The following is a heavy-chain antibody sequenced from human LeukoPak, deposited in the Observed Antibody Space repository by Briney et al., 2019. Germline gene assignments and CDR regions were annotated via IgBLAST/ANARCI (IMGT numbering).Heavy chain of an antibody. CDR2: IKQDGSEK. CDR1: GFTFSSYW. CDR3: ARSPIYDILTGPSAFDI. D-gene: IGHD3-9*01. V-gene: IGHV3-7*01. Sequence: GGTLRLSCAASGFTFSSYWMSWVRQAPGKGLEWVANIKQDGSEKYYVDSVKGRFTISRDNAKNSLYLQMNSLRAEDTAVYYCARSPIYDILTGPSAFDIWGQGTMVTVSS. J-gene: IGHJ3*02.